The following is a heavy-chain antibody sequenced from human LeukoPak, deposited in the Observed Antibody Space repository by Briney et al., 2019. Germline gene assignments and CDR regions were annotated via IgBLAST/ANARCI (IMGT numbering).Heavy chain of an antibody. J-gene: IGHJ6*02. D-gene: IGHD3-10*01. Sequence: MASETLSLTCAVYGGSFSGYYWSWIRQPPGKGLEWIGEINHSGSTNYNPSLKSRVTISVDTSKNQFSLKLSSVTAADTAVYYCARGIPTQYYYEGHYYYYGMDVWGQGTTVTVSS. CDR3: ARGIPTQYYYEGHYYYYGMDV. V-gene: IGHV4-34*01. CDR1: GGSFSGYY. CDR2: INHSGST.